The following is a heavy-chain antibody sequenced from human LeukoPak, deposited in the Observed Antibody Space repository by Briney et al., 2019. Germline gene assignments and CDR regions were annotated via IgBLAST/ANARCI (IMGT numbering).Heavy chain of an antibody. J-gene: IGHJ4*02. CDR3: ARGAVIPYTSPYYFDY. CDR1: GGSISSGGYY. Sequence: SETLSLTCTVSGGSISSGGYYWSWIRQHPGKGLEWIGYIYYSGSTYYNPSLKSRVTISVDTSKNQFSLKLSSVTAADTAVYYCARGAVIPYTSPYYFDYWGQGTLVTVSS. CDR2: IYYSGST. V-gene: IGHV4-31*03. D-gene: IGHD3-3*01.